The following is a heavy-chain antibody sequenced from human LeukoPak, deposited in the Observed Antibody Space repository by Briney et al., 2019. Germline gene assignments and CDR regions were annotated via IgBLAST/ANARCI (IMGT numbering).Heavy chain of an antibody. D-gene: IGHD5-18*01. CDR2: MYVSTST. CDR1: GGSISSHY. V-gene: IGHV4-4*07. J-gene: IGHJ4*02. Sequence: SETLSLTCTVSGGSISSHYLSWIRQPAGKGLEWIGRMYVSTSTNYNPSLKSRVTMSLDTSKNQFSLKMSSVTAADTAVYYCARDGRWDSYGYYFDSWGQGTLVTVSS. CDR3: ARDGRWDSYGYYFDS.